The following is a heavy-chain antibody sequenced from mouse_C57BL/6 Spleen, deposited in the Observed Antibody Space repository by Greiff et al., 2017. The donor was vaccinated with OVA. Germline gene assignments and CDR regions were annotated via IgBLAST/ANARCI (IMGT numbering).Heavy chain of an antibody. V-gene: IGHV1-52*01. J-gene: IGHJ1*03. CDR1: GYTFTSYW. CDR2: IDPSDSET. D-gene: IGHD1-1*01. Sequence: VQLQQPGAELVRPGSSVKLSCKASGYTFTSYWMHWVKQRPIQGLEWIGNIDPSDSETHYNQKFKDKATLTVDKSSSTAYMQLSSLTSEDSAVYYCARRAVVDYWYFDVWGTGTTVTVSS. CDR3: ARRAVVDYWYFDV.